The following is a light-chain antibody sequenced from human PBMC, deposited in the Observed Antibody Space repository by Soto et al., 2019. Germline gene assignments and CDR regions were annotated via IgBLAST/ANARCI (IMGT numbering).Light chain of an antibody. Sequence: DSQMTQFPSTLSASVGDRVTITCRASQSISPWLAWYQQKPGKAPKILISKASTLQSGVPPRFSGSGSGTEFTLTISSLQPDDFATYYCQHYERYPRTFGGGTKVEIK. V-gene: IGKV1-5*03. CDR2: KAS. J-gene: IGKJ4*01. CDR3: QHYERYPRT. CDR1: QSISPW.